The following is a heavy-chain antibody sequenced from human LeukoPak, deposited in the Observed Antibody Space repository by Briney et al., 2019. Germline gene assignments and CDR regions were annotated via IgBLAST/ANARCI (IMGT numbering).Heavy chain of an antibody. D-gene: IGHD2-2*01. CDR1: DGSITNYD. CDR3: ARESVQLLSRWFDP. V-gene: IGHV4-59*01. Sequence: SETLSLTCTVSDGSITNYDWSWIRQPPGKGLEWIGYIYYSGSSNYNPSLKSRVTISVDTSKNQFSLKLSSVTAADTAVYYCARESVQLLSRWFDPWGQGTLVTVSS. J-gene: IGHJ5*02. CDR2: IYYSGSS.